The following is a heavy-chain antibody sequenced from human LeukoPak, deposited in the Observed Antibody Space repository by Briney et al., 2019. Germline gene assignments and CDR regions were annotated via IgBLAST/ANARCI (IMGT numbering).Heavy chain of an antibody. V-gene: IGHV3-30*18. D-gene: IGHD3-10*01. Sequence: GGSPRLSCAASGFTFSSYGMHWVRQAPGKGLEWVAVISYDGSNKYYADSVKGRFTISRDNSKNTLYLQMNSLRAEDTAVYYCAKDSDYYGSGSRFDYWGQGTLVTVSS. CDR1: GFTFSSYG. J-gene: IGHJ4*02. CDR2: ISYDGSNK. CDR3: AKDSDYYGSGSRFDY.